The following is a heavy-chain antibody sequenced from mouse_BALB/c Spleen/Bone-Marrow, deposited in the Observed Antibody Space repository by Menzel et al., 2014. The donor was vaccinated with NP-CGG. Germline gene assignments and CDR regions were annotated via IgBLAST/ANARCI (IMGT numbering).Heavy chain of an antibody. V-gene: IGHV2-3*01. D-gene: IGHD2-14*01. CDR3: AKQDYYRYDYAMDY. J-gene: IGHJ4*01. CDR2: IWGDGST. CDR1: GFSSTSYG. Sequence: VKLVESGTGLVAPSQSLSITCTVSGFSSTSYGVVWVRQPPGKGLEWLGVIWGDGSTNYHSALISRLSISKDNSKSQVFLKLNSLQTDDTATYYCAKQDYYRYDYAMDYWGQGTSVTVSS.